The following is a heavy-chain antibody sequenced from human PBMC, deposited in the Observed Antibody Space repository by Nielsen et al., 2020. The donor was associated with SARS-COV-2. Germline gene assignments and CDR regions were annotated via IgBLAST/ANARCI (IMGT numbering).Heavy chain of an antibody. Sequence: SVKVSCKASGGTFSSYAISWVRQARGQRLEWIGWIVVGSGNTNYAQKFQERVTITRDMSTSTAYMELSSLGSEDTAVYYCAARYYGSGFDVWGQGTTVTVSS. CDR1: GGTFSSYA. V-gene: IGHV1-58*02. J-gene: IGHJ6*02. CDR3: AARYYGSGFDV. CDR2: IVVGSGNT. D-gene: IGHD3-10*01.